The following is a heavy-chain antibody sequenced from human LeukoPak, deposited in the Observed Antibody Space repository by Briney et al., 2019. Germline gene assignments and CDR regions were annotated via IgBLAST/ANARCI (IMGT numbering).Heavy chain of an antibody. V-gene: IGHV2-5*01. J-gene: IGHJ4*02. CDR2: IYWNDDK. Sequence: SGPTLVKPTQTLTLTCSFSGFSLSTSGVGVGWIRQPPGKALEWLALIYWNDDKRYSPSLKSRLTIPKDTYKNQVVLTLTNMDPVDTATYYCAHTPIAARRGHFDYWGQGTLVTVSS. CDR3: AHTPIAARRGHFDY. D-gene: IGHD6-6*01. CDR1: GFSLSTSGVG.